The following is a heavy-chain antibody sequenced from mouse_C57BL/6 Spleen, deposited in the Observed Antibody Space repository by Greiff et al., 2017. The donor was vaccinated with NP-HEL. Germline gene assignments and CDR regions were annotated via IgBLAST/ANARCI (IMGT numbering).Heavy chain of an antibody. CDR2: FHPYNDDT. D-gene: IGHD2-1*01. CDR1: GYTFTTYP. CDR3: ARKGSIYPFFAY. J-gene: IGHJ3*01. V-gene: IGHV1-47*01. Sequence: VKLQESGAELVKPGASVTMSCKASGYTFTTYPIEWMKQNHGKSLEWIGNFHPYNDDTKYNDKFKGKATLTVEKSSSTVYLELSRLTSDDSAVDYCARKGSIYPFFAYWGQGTLVTVSA.